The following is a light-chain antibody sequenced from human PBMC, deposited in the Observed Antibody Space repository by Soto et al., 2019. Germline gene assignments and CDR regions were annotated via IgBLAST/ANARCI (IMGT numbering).Light chain of an antibody. CDR1: QSVGSNY. CDR2: GAS. J-gene: IGKJ2*01. CDR3: QQYGRSLGYT. Sequence: EIVLTQSPGTLSLSPGERATLSCRAGQSVGSNYLARYQQKPGQAPRLLIYGASTRATGIPDRFSGSGSGIDFTLTITRLEPEDFAVYYCQQYGRSLGYTFGQGTKLEIK. V-gene: IGKV3-20*01.